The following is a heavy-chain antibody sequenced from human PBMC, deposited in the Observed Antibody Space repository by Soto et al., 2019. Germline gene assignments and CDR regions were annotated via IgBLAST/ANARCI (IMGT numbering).Heavy chain of an antibody. Sequence: SETLSLTCTVSGGSISRGGYYWSWIRQHPGKGLEWIGYIYYSGSTYYNPSLKSRVTISVDTSKNQFSLKLSSVTAADTAVYYCARVKRYYDSSGYYYYYYGMEVWGQGTTVTVSS. D-gene: IGHD3-22*01. CDR3: ARVKRYYDSSGYYYYYYGMEV. V-gene: IGHV4-31*03. CDR1: GGSISRGGYY. CDR2: IYYSGST. J-gene: IGHJ6*02.